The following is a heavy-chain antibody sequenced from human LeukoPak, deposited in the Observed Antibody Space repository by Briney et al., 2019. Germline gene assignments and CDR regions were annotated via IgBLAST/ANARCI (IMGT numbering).Heavy chain of an antibody. D-gene: IGHD3-10*02. V-gene: IGHV3-74*01. CDR3: TRDPSLFSGYFDY. CDR1: GFTFSTYW. J-gene: IGHJ4*02. Sequence: GGSLRLSCAASGFTFSTYWMHWVRQAPGKGLVWVSRINTDGSSPSYAGSVKGRFTISRDNAKNTLYLQMNSLRAEDTAVYYCTRDPSLFSGYFDYWGQGALVSVSS. CDR2: INTDGSSP.